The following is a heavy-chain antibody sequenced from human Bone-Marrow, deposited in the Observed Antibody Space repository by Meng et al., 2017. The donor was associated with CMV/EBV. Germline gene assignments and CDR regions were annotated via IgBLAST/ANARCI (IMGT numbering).Heavy chain of an antibody. D-gene: IGHD2-2*01. J-gene: IGHJ6*02. CDR3: ARDGYCSSTSCLYYYYYYGMDV. V-gene: IGHV3-21*01. CDR1: GFIFSKYW. CDR2: ISSSSSYI. Sequence: GESLKISCAASGFIFSKYWMTWVRQAPGKGLEWVSSISSSSSYIYYADSVKGRFTISRDNAKNSLYLQMNSLRAEDTAVYYCARDGYCSSTSCLYYYYYYGMDVWGQGTTVTVSS.